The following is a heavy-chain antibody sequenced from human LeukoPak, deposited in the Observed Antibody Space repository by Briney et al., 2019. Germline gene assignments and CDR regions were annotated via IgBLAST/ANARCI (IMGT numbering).Heavy chain of an antibody. CDR3: ARAPGYYDSTANMDV. Sequence: KPSQTLSLTCTVSGGSISSGSYYWSWIRQPAGKGLEWIGRIYTSGSTNYNPSLKSQVTISVDTSKNQFSLKLSSVTAADTAVYYCARAPGYYDSTANMDVWGKGTTVTVSS. CDR2: IYTSGST. D-gene: IGHD3-22*01. CDR1: GGSISSGSYY. V-gene: IGHV4-61*02. J-gene: IGHJ6*03.